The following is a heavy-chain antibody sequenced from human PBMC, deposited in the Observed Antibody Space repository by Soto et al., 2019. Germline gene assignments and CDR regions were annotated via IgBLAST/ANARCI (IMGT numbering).Heavy chain of an antibody. J-gene: IGHJ4*02. V-gene: IGHV3-23*01. CDR1: GFTFSTYA. CDR2: VSDGGSDA. Sequence: EVQLLESGGGLVQPGGSLRLSCAASGFTFSTYAMSWVRQPPGKGLEWVSIVSDGGSDAFYADSVKGRSAISRDNSKNTLYLQMNSLTAEDTAVYYCAKHFVNGEVDYWGQGTPVTVSS. CDR3: AKHFVNGEVDY. D-gene: IGHD3-10*01.